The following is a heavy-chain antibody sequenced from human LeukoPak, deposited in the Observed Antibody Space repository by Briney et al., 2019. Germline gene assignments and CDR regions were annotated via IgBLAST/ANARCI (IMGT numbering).Heavy chain of an antibody. CDR1: GFTVSSNY. CDR3: ATKRGYNYGLDY. J-gene: IGHJ4*02. D-gene: IGHD5-18*01. Sequence: PGGSLRLSCAASGFTVSSNYMSWVRQAPGKGLEWVSVTYSGGSTYYADSVKGRFTISGDNSKNTLYLQMNSLRAEDTAVYYCATKRGYNYGLDYWGQGTLVTVSS. CDR2: TYSGGST. V-gene: IGHV3-53*01.